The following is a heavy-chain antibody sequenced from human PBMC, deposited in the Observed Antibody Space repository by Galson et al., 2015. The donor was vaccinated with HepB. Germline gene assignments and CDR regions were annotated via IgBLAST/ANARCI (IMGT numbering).Heavy chain of an antibody. D-gene: IGHD6-19*01. V-gene: IGHV3-48*04. J-gene: IGHJ3*02. CDR3: ARDSSGWYSRYAFDI. CDR2: ISSSSSTI. Sequence: CAASGFTFSSYSMNWVRQAPGKGLEWVSYISSSSSTIYYADSVKGRFTISRDNAKNSLYLQMNSLRAEDTAVYYCARDSSGWYSRYAFDIWGQGTMVTVSS. CDR1: GFTFSSYS.